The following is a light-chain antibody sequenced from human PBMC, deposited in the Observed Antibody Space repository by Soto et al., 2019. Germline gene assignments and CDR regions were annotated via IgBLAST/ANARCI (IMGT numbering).Light chain of an antibody. CDR2: DNS. J-gene: IGLJ1*01. CDR1: ISNIGNNY. Sequence: QSVLTQPPSVSAAPGQKVTISCSGSISNIGNNYLSWYQQLPGTAPKLLIYDNSKRPSGIPDRFSGSKSGTSATLGITGLQTGDEADYYCGTWDSSLTAYVFGTGTKLTVL. CDR3: GTWDSSLTAYV. V-gene: IGLV1-51*01.